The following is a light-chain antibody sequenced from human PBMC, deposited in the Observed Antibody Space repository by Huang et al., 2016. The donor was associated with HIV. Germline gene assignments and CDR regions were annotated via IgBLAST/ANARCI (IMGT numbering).Light chain of an antibody. CDR3: QQTFIAPRT. CDR1: QSIDRY. J-gene: IGKJ1*01. CDR2: TAS. V-gene: IGKV1-39*01. Sequence: DIQMTQSPSSLSASVGDRVTITCRASQSIDRYLNWYQQKPGKAPKLLVYTASSLQSVVPSRFSGSGSETDFTLTISSLQPEDFATYYCQQTFIAPRTFGQGTRLEIK.